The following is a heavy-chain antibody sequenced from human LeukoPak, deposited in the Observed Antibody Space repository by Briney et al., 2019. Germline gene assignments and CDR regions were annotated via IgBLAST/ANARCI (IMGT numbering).Heavy chain of an antibody. CDR3: ARACSGGSCYFNY. CDR1: GGAFSGYY. V-gene: IGHV4-34*01. CDR2: INHSGST. D-gene: IGHD2-15*01. Sequence: SETLSLTCAVYGGAFSGYYWSWIRQPPGQGLELIGEINHSGSTNYHPSLKSRVTISVDTSKNQFSLKLSSVTAADTAVYYCARACSGGSCYFNYWGQGTLVTVSS. J-gene: IGHJ4*02.